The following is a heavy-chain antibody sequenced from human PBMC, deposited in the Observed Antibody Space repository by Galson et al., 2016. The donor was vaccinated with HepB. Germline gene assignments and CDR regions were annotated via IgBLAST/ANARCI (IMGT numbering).Heavy chain of an antibody. CDR3: ARQTLSTHFDS. CDR2: IWYDGSNQ. CDR1: GFTFSDYG. Sequence: SLRLSCAASGFTFSDYGMHWVRQAPGKGLEWVAIIWYDGSNQYYAESVKGRFTISRDNSRNTLYLQMDGLRVDDTAVYYCARQTLSTHFDSWGQGTLLTVSS. D-gene: IGHD2/OR15-2a*01. V-gene: IGHV3-33*01. J-gene: IGHJ4*02.